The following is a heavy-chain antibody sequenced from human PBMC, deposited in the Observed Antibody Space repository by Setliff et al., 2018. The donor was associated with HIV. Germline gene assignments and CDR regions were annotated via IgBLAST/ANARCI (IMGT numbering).Heavy chain of an antibody. V-gene: IGHV4-39*01. J-gene: IGHJ2*01. CDR3: ARRLAIGHWYFDI. CDR1: GGPMRSSSYY. Sequence: KPSETLSLTCSVSGGPMRSSSYYWGWIRQPPGKGLEWIGSIYYTGSTYSNPSLKSRLTISEDASKSQFSLTLRSVTAADTAVYYCARRLAIGHWYFDIWGRGTLVTVS. CDR2: IYYTGST.